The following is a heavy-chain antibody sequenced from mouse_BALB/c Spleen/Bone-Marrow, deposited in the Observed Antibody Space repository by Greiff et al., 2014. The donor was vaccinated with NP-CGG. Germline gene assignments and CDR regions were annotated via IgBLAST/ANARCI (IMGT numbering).Heavy chain of an antibody. Sequence: VQLQQSGAELARPGASVKLSCKASGYTFTSYWMQWVKQRPGQGLEWIGAIYPGDGDTRYTQKFKGKATLTADKSSSTAYMHLISLASEDSVVYYCARSIYYYGSSPFAYWGQGTLVTFSA. J-gene: IGHJ3*01. V-gene: IGHV1-87*01. CDR2: IYPGDGDT. CDR3: ARSIYYYGSSPFAY. CDR1: GYTFTSYW. D-gene: IGHD1-1*01.